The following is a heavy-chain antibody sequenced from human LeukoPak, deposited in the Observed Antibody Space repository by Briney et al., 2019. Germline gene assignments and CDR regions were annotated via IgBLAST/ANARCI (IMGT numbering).Heavy chain of an antibody. Sequence: GGSLRLSCAVSGFTVSSNYMSWVRQAPGKGLEWVSVIYSAGNTNHADSVRGRFTISRDNSKNTLYLQMNSLRVEDTAVYYCARVTMIVGEFDYWGQGTLVTVSS. CDR1: GFTVSSNY. CDR2: IYSAGNT. D-gene: IGHD3-22*01. J-gene: IGHJ4*02. CDR3: ARVTMIVGEFDY. V-gene: IGHV3-53*01.